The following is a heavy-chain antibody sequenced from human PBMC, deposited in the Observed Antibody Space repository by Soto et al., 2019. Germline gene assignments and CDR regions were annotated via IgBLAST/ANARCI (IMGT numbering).Heavy chain of an antibody. D-gene: IGHD3-22*01. CDR3: ARDFNPPRTMIVVVMTPYYFDY. V-gene: IGHV3-7*03. CDR2: IKHDGSEK. Sequence: GGSLRLSCAASGFTFSSYGMSWVRQAPGKGLEWVANIKHDGSEKYYVDSVKGRFTISRDKAKNSLYLQMNSLRAEDTAVYYCARDFNPPRTMIVVVMTPYYFDYWGQGTMVTVSS. J-gene: IGHJ4*02. CDR1: GFTFSSYG.